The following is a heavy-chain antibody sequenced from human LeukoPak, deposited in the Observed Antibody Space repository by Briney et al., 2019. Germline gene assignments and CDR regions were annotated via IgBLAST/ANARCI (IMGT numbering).Heavy chain of an antibody. CDR1: GGSISSGDYY. V-gene: IGHV4-30-4*08. CDR3: ATRSTTGN. CDR2: INHSGST. D-gene: IGHD1-26*01. J-gene: IGHJ4*02. Sequence: PSQTLSLTCTVSGGSISSGDYYWSWIRQPPGKGLEWIGEINHSGSTNYNPSLKSRVTISVDTSKNQFSLKLSSVTAADTAVYYCATRSTTGNWGQGTLVTVSS.